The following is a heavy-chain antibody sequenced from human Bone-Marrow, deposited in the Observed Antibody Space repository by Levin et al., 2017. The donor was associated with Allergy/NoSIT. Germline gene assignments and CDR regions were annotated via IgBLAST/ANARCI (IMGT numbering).Heavy chain of an antibody. CDR1: GFTFSSYA. CDR2: ISYDGSNK. V-gene: IGHV3-30*04. D-gene: IGHD2-2*02. CDR3: AREGCSSTSCYTTLPFNYFDY. J-gene: IGHJ4*02. Sequence: GESLKISCAASGFTFSSYAMHWVRQAPGKGLEWVAVISYDGSNKYYADSVKGRFTISRDNSKNTLYLQMNSLRAEDTAVYYCAREGCSSTSCYTTLPFNYFDYWGQGTLVTVSS.